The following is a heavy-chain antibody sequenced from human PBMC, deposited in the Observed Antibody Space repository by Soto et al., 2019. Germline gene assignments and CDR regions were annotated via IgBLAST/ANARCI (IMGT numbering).Heavy chain of an antibody. J-gene: IGHJ3*01. Sequence: QLQVQESGPGLVKASETLSLTCSVSGGSISSDTYYWVWVRQPPGKGLEWIGSIKYNGHTYYNPSLKSRGAMSVDTSKNQFSLHLTSVTAADTAVYSCARQRAWYGEWAVDLWGQGTRVTVSS. D-gene: IGHD3-10*01. CDR1: GGSISSDTYY. CDR2: IKYNGHT. V-gene: IGHV4-39*01. CDR3: ARQRAWYGEWAVDL.